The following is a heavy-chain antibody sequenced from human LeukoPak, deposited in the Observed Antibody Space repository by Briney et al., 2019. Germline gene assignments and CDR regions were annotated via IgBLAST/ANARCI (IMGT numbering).Heavy chain of an antibody. V-gene: IGHV5-51*01. J-gene: IGHJ4*02. Sequence: AGESLKISCKGSGYSFTSYWIGWVRQMPGKGLEWMGIIYPGDSDTRYSPSFQGQVTISADKSISTAYLQWSSLEASDTAMYYCARREYYYDSSGYSVGYFDYWGQGTLVTVSS. CDR3: ARREYYYDSSGYSVGYFDY. D-gene: IGHD3-22*01. CDR2: IYPGDSDT. CDR1: GYSFTSYW.